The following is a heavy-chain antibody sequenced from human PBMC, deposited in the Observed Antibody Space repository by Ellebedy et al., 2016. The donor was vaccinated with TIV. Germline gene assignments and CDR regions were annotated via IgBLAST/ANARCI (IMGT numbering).Heavy chain of an antibody. D-gene: IGHD3-10*01. J-gene: IGHJ6*02. V-gene: IGHV6-1*01. Sequence: SQTLSLTCVISGDSISTDIGWNWIRQSPSRGLEWLGRTYYRSKWNNDYAVSLKSRITINPDTSKNLFSLQLNSVTPEDTAVYYCARGWFGSGMGVWGQGTTVTVSS. CDR3: ARGWFGSGMGV. CDR2: TYYRSKWNN. CDR1: GDSISTDIG.